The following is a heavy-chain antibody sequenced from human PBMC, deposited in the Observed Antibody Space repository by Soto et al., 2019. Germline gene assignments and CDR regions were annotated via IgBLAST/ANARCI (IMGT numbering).Heavy chain of an antibody. CDR3: ARMRIVVVPAAHYYYYGMDV. CDR2: INAGNGNT. D-gene: IGHD2-2*01. V-gene: IGHV1-3*01. J-gene: IGHJ6*02. CDR1: GYTFTSYA. Sequence: GASVKXXXXXSGYTFTSYAMHWVRQAPGQRLEWMGWINAGNGNTKYSQKFQGRVTITRDTSASTAYMELSSLRSEDTAVYYCARMRIVVVPAAHYYYYGMDVWGQGTTVTVSS.